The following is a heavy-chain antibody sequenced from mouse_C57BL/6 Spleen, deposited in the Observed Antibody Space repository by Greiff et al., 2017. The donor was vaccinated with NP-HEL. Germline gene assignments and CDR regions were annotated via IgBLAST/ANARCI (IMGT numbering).Heavy chain of an antibody. CDR1: GYTFTSYW. Sequence: VKQSCKASGYTFTSYWMQWVKQRPGQGLEWIGEIDPSDSYTNYNQKFKGKATLTVDTSSSTAYMQLSSLTSEDSAVYYCARGALNYYGSSGAMDYWGQGTSVTVSS. V-gene: IGHV1-50*01. D-gene: IGHD1-1*01. CDR3: ARGALNYYGSSGAMDY. J-gene: IGHJ4*01. CDR2: IDPSDSYT.